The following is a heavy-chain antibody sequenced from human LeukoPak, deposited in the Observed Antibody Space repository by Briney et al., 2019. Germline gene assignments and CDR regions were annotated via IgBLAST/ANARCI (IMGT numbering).Heavy chain of an antibody. J-gene: IGHJ3*01. Sequence: SETLFLTCNVSGGSITSDGQYWSWIRQHPGKGLEWIGHMYFIGTTNYNPSLRSRLTISMDMSANQFSLKLNSVTAADTAVYYCARGGLAQAFDVWGQGTLVTVAS. CDR2: MYFIGTT. V-gene: IGHV4-31*03. CDR3: ARGGLAQAFDV. D-gene: IGHD3-16*01. CDR1: GGSITSDGQY.